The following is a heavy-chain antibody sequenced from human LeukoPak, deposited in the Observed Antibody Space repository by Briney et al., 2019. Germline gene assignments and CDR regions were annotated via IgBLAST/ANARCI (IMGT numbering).Heavy chain of an antibody. V-gene: IGHV4-59*08. D-gene: IGHD6-13*01. CDR1: GGSISSYY. Sequence: SETLSLTCTVSGGSISSYYWSWIRQPPGKGLEWIGYIYYSGSTNYNPSLKSRVTISVDTSKNQFSLKLSSVTAADTAVYYCARLGRDSSSWYAEYFQHWGQGTLVTVSS. CDR3: ARLGRDSSSWYAEYFQH. CDR2: IYYSGST. J-gene: IGHJ1*01.